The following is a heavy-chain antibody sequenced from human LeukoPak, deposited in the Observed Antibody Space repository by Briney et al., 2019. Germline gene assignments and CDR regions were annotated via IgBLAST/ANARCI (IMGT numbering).Heavy chain of an antibody. D-gene: IGHD6-19*01. V-gene: IGHV4-59*08. J-gene: IGHJ4*02. CDR2: IHDSEST. Sequence: PGGSLRLSCTVSGGTISSYYWNWIRQPPGKGLEWIGYIHDSESTKYNPSLKSRVTISVETSKNQFSLKLSSVTAADTAVYYCARWYYSGWAFDYWGQGTLVTGSS. CDR1: GGTISSYY. CDR3: ARWYYSGWAFDY.